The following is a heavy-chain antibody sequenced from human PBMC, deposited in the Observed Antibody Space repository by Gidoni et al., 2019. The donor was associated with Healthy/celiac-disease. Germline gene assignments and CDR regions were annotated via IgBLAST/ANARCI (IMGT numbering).Heavy chain of an antibody. CDR3: ARPGGYCSSTSCYDNWFDP. Sequence: QLQLQESGPGLVKPSETLSLTCTVFGGSISSSSYYWGWLRQPPGKGLEWIGSIYYSGSTYYNPALKSRVTISVDTSKNQFSLKLSSVTAADTAVYYCARPGGYCSSTSCYDNWFDPWGQGTLVTVSS. CDR1: GGSISSSSYY. D-gene: IGHD2-2*01. CDR2: IYYSGST. J-gene: IGHJ5*02. V-gene: IGHV4-39*01.